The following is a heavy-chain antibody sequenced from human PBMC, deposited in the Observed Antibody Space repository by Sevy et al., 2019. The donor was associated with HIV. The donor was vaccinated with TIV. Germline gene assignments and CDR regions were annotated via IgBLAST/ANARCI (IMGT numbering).Heavy chain of an antibody. CDR1: GYTLTELS. CDR3: ATAPYYYDSSGYKPFDY. CDR2: FDPEDGET. D-gene: IGHD3-22*01. V-gene: IGHV1-24*01. J-gene: IGHJ4*02. Sequence: ASVKVSCKVSGYTLTELSMHWVRQAPGKGLEWMGGFDPEDGETIYAQKFQGRVTMTEDTSTDTAYMELSSLRSEDTAVYYCATAPYYYDSSGYKPFDYWGQGTLVTVSS.